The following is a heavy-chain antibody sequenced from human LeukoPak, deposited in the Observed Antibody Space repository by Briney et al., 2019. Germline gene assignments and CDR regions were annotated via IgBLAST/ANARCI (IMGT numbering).Heavy chain of an antibody. D-gene: IGHD6-19*01. J-gene: IGHJ4*02. CDR1: GFTFSSYS. Sequence: GGSLRLSCAASGFTFSSYSMTWVRQAPGKGLEWVSSISGSSSYIYYADSVKGRFTISRDNAKNSLYLQMNSLRAEDTAVYYCARDVTIAVAGDEVAFDYWGQGTLVTVSS. CDR2: ISGSSSYI. CDR3: ARDVTIAVAGDEVAFDY. V-gene: IGHV3-21*01.